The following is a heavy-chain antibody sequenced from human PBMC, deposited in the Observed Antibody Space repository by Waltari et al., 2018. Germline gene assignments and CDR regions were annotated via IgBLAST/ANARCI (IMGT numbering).Heavy chain of an antibody. V-gene: IGHV5-51*01. D-gene: IGHD5-18*01. CDR1: GYTFTSYW. J-gene: IGHJ4*02. CDR3: ARRRGGYSYGDY. Sequence: EVQLVQSGAEVKKPGESLKISCKGSGYTFTSYWTGWARQMPGKGLEWMGIIYPADSATRCSPSFQGKVTISAYKYINTAYLQWSSLKASDTAMYYCARRRGGYSYGDYWGQGTLVTVSS. CDR2: IYPADSAT.